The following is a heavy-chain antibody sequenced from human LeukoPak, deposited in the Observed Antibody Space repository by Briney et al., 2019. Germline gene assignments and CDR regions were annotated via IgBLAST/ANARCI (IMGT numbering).Heavy chain of an antibody. V-gene: IGHV1-3*01. CDR3: ARDTVPRTIMTTVTTTYYYGMDV. D-gene: IGHD4-11*01. J-gene: IGHJ6*02. Sequence: ASVKVSCKASGYTFTSYAMHWVRQAPGQRLEWMGWINAGNGNTKYSQKFQGRVTITRDTSASTACMELSSLRSEDTAVYYCARDTVPRTIMTTVTTTYYYGMDVWGQGTTVTVSS. CDR2: INAGNGNT. CDR1: GYTFTSYA.